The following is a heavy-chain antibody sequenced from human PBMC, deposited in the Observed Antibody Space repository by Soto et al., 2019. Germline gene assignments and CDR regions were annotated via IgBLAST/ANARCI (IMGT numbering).Heavy chain of an antibody. D-gene: IGHD6-25*01. CDR1: GGTFSSYA. CDR3: ARAAMTTYYYYGMDV. V-gene: IGHV1-69*05. CDR2: IIPIFGTA. J-gene: IGHJ6*02. Sequence: QVQLVQSGAEVKKPGSSVKFSCKASGGTFSSYAISWVRQAPGQGLEWMGGIIPIFGTANYAQKFQGRVKITPDESTSTAYMELSSLRSEDKAVYYCARAAMTTYYYYGMDVWGQGTTVTVSS.